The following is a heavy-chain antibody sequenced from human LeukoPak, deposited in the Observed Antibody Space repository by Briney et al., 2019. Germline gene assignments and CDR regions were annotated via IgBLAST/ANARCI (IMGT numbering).Heavy chain of an antibody. CDR1: GFIFSDYY. Sequence: GGSLRLSCEASGFIFSDYYMSWIRQAPGKGLEWVGLIRDKPDGGTTDYAAPVKGRFTISRDDSKSMLYLQMNSLKTEDTAVYYCTTDNAPGMDVWGQGTTVTVSS. D-gene: IGHD2-2*01. CDR2: IRDKPDGGTT. V-gene: IGHV3-15*01. J-gene: IGHJ6*02. CDR3: TTDNAPGMDV.